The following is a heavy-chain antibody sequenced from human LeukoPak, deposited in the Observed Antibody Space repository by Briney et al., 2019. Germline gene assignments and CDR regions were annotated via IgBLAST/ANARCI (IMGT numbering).Heavy chain of an antibody. CDR2: INTNTGSP. CDR1: GYTFTSYA. V-gene: IGHV7-4-1*02. Sequence: ASVKVSCKASGYTFTSYAMNWVRQAPGQGLEWMGWINTNTGSPTYAQGFTGRFVFSLDTSVSTAYLQISSLKAEDTAVYYCARGGGSYLVYYYYYMDVWGKGTTVTVSS. CDR3: ARGGGSYLVYYYYYMDV. D-gene: IGHD1-26*01. J-gene: IGHJ6*03.